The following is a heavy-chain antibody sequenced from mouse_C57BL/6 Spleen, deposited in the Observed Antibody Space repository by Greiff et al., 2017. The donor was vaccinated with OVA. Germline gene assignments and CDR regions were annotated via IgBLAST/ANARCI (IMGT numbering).Heavy chain of an antibody. CDR2: INPNNGGT. V-gene: IGHV1-26*01. D-gene: IGHD1-1*01. Sequence: EVQLQQSGPELVKPGASVKISCKASGYTFTDYYMNWVKQSHGKSLEWIGDINPNNGGTSYNQKFKGKATLTVDKSSSTAYMELRSLTSEDSAVYYCALVANYAMDYWGQGTSVTVSS. CDR3: ALVANYAMDY. J-gene: IGHJ4*01. CDR1: GYTFTDYY.